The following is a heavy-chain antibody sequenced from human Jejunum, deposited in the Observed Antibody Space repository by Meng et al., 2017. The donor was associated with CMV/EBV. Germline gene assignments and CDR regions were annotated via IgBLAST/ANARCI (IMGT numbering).Heavy chain of an antibody. CDR2: IGTGSTK. CDR3: VRDPVVSGVDV. CDR1: GFSLSIYS. V-gene: IGHV3-48*04. J-gene: IGHJ6*02. D-gene: IGHD5/OR15-5a*01. Sequence: SCTASGFSLSIYSMGWVRQAPGKGLEWVAYIGTGSTKYYADSLAGRFTVSRDDAKNSLYLQMNSLRGEDTAVYFCVRDPVVSGVDVWGQGTTVTVSS.